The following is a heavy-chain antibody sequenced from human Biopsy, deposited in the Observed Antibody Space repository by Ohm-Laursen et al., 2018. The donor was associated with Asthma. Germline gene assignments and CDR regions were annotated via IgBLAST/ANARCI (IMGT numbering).Heavy chain of an antibody. D-gene: IGHD3-10*01. V-gene: IGHV1-18*01. CDR1: GFTFNRAG. Sequence: GSSVYVSCKTSGFTFNRAGITWARQAPGQGLEWMGWISVYNGNTKVAQKPQDRVTMITDTSTSTAYMELRRLRSDDTAVSVCVRAVDYSPSYGIDVWGQGTTVTVS. CDR3: VRAVDYSPSYGIDV. CDR2: ISVYNGNT. J-gene: IGHJ6*02.